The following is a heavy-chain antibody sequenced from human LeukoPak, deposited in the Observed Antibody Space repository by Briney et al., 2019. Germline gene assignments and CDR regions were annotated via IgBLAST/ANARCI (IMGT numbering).Heavy chain of an antibody. V-gene: IGHV1-69*13. CDR3: ARDLRDGYQNDY. J-gene: IGHJ4*02. Sequence: GASVKVSCKASGGTFSSYAISWVRQAPGQGLEWMGGIIPIFGTANYAQKFQGRVTITADESTSTAYMELSRLRSDDTAVYYCARDLRDGYQNDYWGQGTLVTVSS. CDR1: GGTFSSYA. CDR2: IIPIFGTA. D-gene: IGHD5-24*01.